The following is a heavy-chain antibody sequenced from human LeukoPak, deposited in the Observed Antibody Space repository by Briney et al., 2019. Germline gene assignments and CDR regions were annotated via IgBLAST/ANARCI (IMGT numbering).Heavy chain of an antibody. CDR1: GGSISSGSYY. Sequence: SQTLSLTCTVSGGSISSGSYYWSWIRQPAGKGLEWIGRIYTSGSTNYNHSLKSRVTISVDTSKNQFSLKLSSVTAADTAVYYCARDGGSKPDYGGNYWFDPWGQGTLVTVSS. J-gene: IGHJ5*02. D-gene: IGHD4-23*01. CDR2: IYTSGST. CDR3: ARDGGSKPDYGGNYWFDP. V-gene: IGHV4-61*02.